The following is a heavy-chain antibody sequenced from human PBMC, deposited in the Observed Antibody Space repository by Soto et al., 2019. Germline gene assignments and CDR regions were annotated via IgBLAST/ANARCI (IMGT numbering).Heavy chain of an antibody. Sequence: ASVKVSCKASGYTFTSYGISWVRQAPGQGLEWMGWISVYNGDTNYAQNLQGRVTLTTDTSTSTAYMELRSLRSDDTAVYYCAIVGDTTTSFVDYWGQGTLVTVSS. CDR2: ISVYNGDT. CDR3: AIVGDTTTSFVDY. J-gene: IGHJ4*02. D-gene: IGHD1-26*01. CDR1: GYTFTSYG. V-gene: IGHV1-18*04.